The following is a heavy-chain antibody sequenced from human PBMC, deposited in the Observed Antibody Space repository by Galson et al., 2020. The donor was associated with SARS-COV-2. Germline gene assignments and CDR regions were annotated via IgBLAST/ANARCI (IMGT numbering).Heavy chain of an antibody. Sequence: TGGSLRLSCAASGFTISSYAMHWVRQAPGKGLEWVAVISYDGSNKYYADSVKGRFTISRDNSKNTLYLQMNSLRAEDTAVYYCARDGGAWFDPWGQGTLVTVSS. CDR2: ISYDGSNK. CDR1: GFTISSYA. V-gene: IGHV3-30-3*01. CDR3: ARDGGAWFDP. D-gene: IGHD6-25*01. J-gene: IGHJ5*02.